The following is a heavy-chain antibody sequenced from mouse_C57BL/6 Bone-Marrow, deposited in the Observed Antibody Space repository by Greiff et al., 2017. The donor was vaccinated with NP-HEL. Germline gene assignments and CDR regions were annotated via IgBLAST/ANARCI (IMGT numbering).Heavy chain of an antibody. CDR2: INPSTGGT. Sequence: DVKLQESGPELVKPGASVKISCKASGYSFTGYYMNWVKQSPEKSLEWIGEINPSTGGTTYNQKFKAKATLTVDKSSSTAYMQLKSLTSEDSAVYYCARWGSPFDYWGQGTTLTVSS. D-gene: IGHD1-1*01. V-gene: IGHV1-42*01. CDR1: GYSFTGYY. J-gene: IGHJ2*01. CDR3: ARWGSPFDY.